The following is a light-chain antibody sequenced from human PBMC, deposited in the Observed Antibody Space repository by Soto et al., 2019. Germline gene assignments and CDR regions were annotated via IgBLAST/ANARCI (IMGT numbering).Light chain of an antibody. J-gene: IGLJ1*01. CDR2: EVS. Sequence: QSALTQPPSASGSPGQSVIISCTGTSSDIGGYKYVSWYQQRPGRAPKLIISEVSKRPSGVPDRFSGSKSGNTGSLTVSGLQAEDEADYYCSSSAGSNIPYVFGTGTKLTVL. V-gene: IGLV2-8*01. CDR3: SSSAGSNIPYV. CDR1: SSDIGGYKY.